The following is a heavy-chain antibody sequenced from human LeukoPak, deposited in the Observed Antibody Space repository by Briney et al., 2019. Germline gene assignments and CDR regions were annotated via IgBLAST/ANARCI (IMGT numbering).Heavy chain of an antibody. Sequence: LKISCKGSGCGFTSYWIGWVRQMPGKGLEGMGIIYPGDSDTSYYPSFQGQVTISDDKSISLAYLQLSSVKASDTAMYYCARVGPPAAKSDAFDIWGQGTMVTVSS. CDR1: GCGFTSYW. V-gene: IGHV5-51*01. CDR3: ARVGPPAAKSDAFDI. CDR2: IYPGDSDT. J-gene: IGHJ3*02. D-gene: IGHD2-2*01.